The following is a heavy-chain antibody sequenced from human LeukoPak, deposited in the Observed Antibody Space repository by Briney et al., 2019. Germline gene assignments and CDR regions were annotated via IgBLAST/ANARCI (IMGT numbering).Heavy chain of an antibody. CDR3: AREPLGDYVDY. Sequence: SETLSLTCTVSGGSISGSSYYWGWIRQPPGKGLEWIGSIYYSGSTYYNPSLKSRVTISVDTSKNQFSLKLSSVTAADTAVYYCAREPLGDYVDYWGQGTLVTVSS. CDR2: IYYSGST. J-gene: IGHJ4*02. V-gene: IGHV4-39*07. CDR1: GGSISGSSYY.